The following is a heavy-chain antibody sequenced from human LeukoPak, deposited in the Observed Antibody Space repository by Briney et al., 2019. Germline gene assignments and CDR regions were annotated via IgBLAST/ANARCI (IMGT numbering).Heavy chain of an antibody. D-gene: IGHD6-6*01. CDR1: GGSISSSSYY. V-gene: IGHV4-39*07. CDR2: IYYSGST. CDR3: AREFSIAARPANYYFDY. J-gene: IGHJ4*02. Sequence: PSETLSLTCTVSGGSISSSSYYWGWIRQPPGKGLEWIGSIYYSGSTYYNPSLKSRVTISVDRSKNQFSLKLSSVTAADTAVYYCAREFSIAARPANYYFDYWGQGTLVTVSS.